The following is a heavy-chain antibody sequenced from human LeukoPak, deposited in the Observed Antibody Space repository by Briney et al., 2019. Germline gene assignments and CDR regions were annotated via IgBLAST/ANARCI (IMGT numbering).Heavy chain of an antibody. J-gene: IGHJ4*02. Sequence: ASVRLSCTASGYTFTSYGISWVRQAPGQGLEWMGWISAYNGNTNYAQTPQGRVTITTDTSTRTGYMGLRSLRSDDTAVYYCARENFVLQYPLFDYWGEGTLVTVSS. D-gene: IGHD3-16*01. CDR2: ISAYNGNT. CDR3: ARENFVLQYPLFDY. CDR1: GYTFTSYG. V-gene: IGHV1-18*01.